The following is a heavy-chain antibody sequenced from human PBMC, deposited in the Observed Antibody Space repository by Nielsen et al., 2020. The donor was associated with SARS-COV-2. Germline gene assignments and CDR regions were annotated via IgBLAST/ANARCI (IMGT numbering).Heavy chain of an antibody. CDR3: AGHLSWYGMDV. Sequence: GRPLRPSCEALGLTLSSYGLQWVGRAPGKGLDWVAVIWYDGSNKYYADSLKGRFTISRDNSKNTLYLQLNSLTAEDTAVYYCAGHLSWYGMDVWCQVTTVTVSS. CDR1: GLTLSSYG. V-gene: IGHV3-33*01. CDR2: IWYDGSNK. D-gene: IGHD3-16*02. J-gene: IGHJ6*02.